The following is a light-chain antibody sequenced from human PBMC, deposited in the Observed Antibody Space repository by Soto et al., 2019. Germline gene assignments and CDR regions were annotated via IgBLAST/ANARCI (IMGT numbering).Light chain of an antibody. CDR2: EVS. J-gene: IGLJ2*01. V-gene: IGLV2-8*01. Sequence: ALTQPPSASGSPGQSVTISCTGTSSDVGGYNYVSWYQQHPGKAPKLMIYEVSKRPSGVPDRFSGSKSGNTASLTVSGLQAEDEADYYCSSYAGSLVVFGGGTKVTVL. CDR3: SSYAGSLVV. CDR1: SSDVGGYNY.